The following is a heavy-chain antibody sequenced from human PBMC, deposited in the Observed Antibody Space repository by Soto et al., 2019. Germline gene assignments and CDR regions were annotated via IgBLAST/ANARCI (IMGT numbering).Heavy chain of an antibody. CDR2: IYYSGST. J-gene: IGHJ4*02. CDR3: ARDRGGFDY. Sequence: SETLSVTCTVSGGSISSSSYYWGWIRQPPGKGLEWIGSIYYSGSTYYNPSLKSRVTISVDTSKNQFSLKLSSVTAADTAVYYCARDRGGFDYWGQGTLVSVSS. CDR1: GGSISSSSYY. V-gene: IGHV4-39*07. D-gene: IGHD3-16*01.